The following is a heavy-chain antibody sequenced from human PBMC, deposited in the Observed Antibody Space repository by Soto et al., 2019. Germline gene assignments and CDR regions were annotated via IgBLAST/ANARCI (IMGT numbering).Heavy chain of an antibody. D-gene: IGHD3-10*01. J-gene: IGHJ6*01. CDR2: ISYDGSNK. Sequence: QVQLVESGGGVVQPGRSLRLSCAASGFTFSSYGMHWVRQAPGKGLEWVAVISYDGSNKYYADSVKGRFTISRDNSKNTLYLQMNSLRAEDTAVYYCAKELLWFGEPSDYYNYGMDVW. CDR3: AKELLWFGEPSDYYNYGMDV. V-gene: IGHV3-30*18. CDR1: GFTFSSYG.